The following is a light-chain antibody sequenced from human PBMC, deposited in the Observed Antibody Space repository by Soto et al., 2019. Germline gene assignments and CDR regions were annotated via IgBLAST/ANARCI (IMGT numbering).Light chain of an antibody. CDR3: QRYGSSLLT. V-gene: IGKV3-20*01. CDR2: GAS. Sequence: EIVLTQSPGTLSLSPGERATLSCRASQSVSSSYLAWYQQKPGQAPRLLIYGASSRATGIPDRFSGSGSGTDFTLTISRLEPEDFAEYYCQRYGSSLLTFGQGTRLEI. CDR1: QSVSSSY. J-gene: IGKJ5*01.